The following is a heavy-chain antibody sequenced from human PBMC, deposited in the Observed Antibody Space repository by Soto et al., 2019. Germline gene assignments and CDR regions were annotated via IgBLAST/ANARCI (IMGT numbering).Heavy chain of an antibody. CDR2: VYYTETT. J-gene: IGHJ5*02. CDR3: ARQRVLSTNMFITSFDP. Sequence: LSLTCSLSGGSINSSDHFWGWIRQTPGKGLEWIGSVYYTETTYYNPSLKSPVTISVETSRNTFPLKVNSVTAADTGIYYCARQRVLSTNMFITSFDPWGQGTLVTVSS. D-gene: IGHD3-10*02. V-gene: IGHV4-39*01. CDR1: GGSINSSDHF.